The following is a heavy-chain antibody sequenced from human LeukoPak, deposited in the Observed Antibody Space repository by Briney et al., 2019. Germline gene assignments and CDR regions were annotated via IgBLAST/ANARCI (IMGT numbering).Heavy chain of an antibody. CDR2: IYPSDGST. CDR1: GYTFTRYY. V-gene: IGHV1-46*01. CDR3: ARAGITMVRGEPYYYYYMDV. Sequence: GASVKVSCKASGYTFTRYYMHWVRQAPGQGLEWMGIIYPSDGSTSYAQKFQGRVTMTRDTSTSTVYMELSSLRSDDTAVYYCARAGITMVRGEPYYYYYMDVWGKGTTVTVSS. J-gene: IGHJ6*03. D-gene: IGHD3-10*01.